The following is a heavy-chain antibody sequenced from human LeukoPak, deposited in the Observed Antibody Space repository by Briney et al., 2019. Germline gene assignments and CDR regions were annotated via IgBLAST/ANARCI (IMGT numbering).Heavy chain of an antibody. CDR2: IYYLETT. CDR3: ARDRVFDAFDI. CDR1: GGSISSRGYY. J-gene: IGHJ3*02. V-gene: IGHV4-31*02. Sequence: SQTLSLTCTVSGGSISSRGYYWSWIRQHPGKGLEWIGYIYYLETTYYNPSLKSRVTISIDTSKNQFSLKLSSVTAADTAVYYCARDRVFDAFDIWGQGTMVTVSS.